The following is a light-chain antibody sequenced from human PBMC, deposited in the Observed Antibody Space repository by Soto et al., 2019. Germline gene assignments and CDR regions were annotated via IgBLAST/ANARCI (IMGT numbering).Light chain of an antibody. CDR3: QQYNSYFTWT. CDR1: QSISSW. V-gene: IGKV1-5*01. J-gene: IGKJ1*01. Sequence: DIQMTQSPSTLSASVGDRVTITCRASQSISSWLAWYQQKPGKAPKLLIYDASSLESGVPSRFSGSGSGTEFTLTISSLQPDDFANYYCQQYNSYFTWTFGQGTKVDIK. CDR2: DAS.